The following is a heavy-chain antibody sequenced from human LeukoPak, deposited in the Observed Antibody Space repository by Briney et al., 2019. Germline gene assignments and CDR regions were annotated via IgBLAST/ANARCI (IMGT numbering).Heavy chain of an antibody. Sequence: GGSLRLSCAASGFTFSSYEMNWVRQAPGKGLEWVSYISSSGSTIYYADSVKGRFTISRDNAKNSLYLQMNSLRAEDTAVYYCARDSVPSWICGGDCYSSPGWGQGTLVTVSS. D-gene: IGHD2-21*02. CDR1: GFTFSSYE. V-gene: IGHV3-48*03. CDR2: ISSSGSTI. J-gene: IGHJ4*02. CDR3: ARDSVPSWICGGDCYSSPG.